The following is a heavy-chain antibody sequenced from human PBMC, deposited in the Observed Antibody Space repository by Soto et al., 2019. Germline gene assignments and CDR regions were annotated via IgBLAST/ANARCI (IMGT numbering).Heavy chain of an antibody. CDR1: GGSISSKTYY. CDR2: ISSSGSS. CDR3: ARVYYYTSGSFFSACDL. J-gene: IGHJ5*02. D-gene: IGHD3-10*01. Sequence: PSETLSLTCTVSGGSISSKTYYWGWIRQPPGKGLEWIGSISSSGSSYYNPSLKSRVTIFVDTSKNQFSLRLNSVTAADTAVYFCARVYYYTSGSFFSACDLWGQGTLFTV. V-gene: IGHV4-39*01.